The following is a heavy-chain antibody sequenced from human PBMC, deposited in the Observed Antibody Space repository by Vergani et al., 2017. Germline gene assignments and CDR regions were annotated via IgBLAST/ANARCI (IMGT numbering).Heavy chain of an antibody. D-gene: IGHD3-10*01. J-gene: IGHJ5*02. V-gene: IGHV3-33*01. CDR2: IWYDGSNK. CDR3: ARGNNYGSGTYVDP. CDR1: GFTFSSYG. Sequence: QVQLVESGGGVVQPGGSLRLSCAASGFTFSSYGMHWVRQAPGKGLEWVAVIWYDGSNKYYADSVKGRFTISRDNSKNTLHLQINNLRVEDTAVYYCARGNNYGSGTYVDPWGKGTLVTVSS.